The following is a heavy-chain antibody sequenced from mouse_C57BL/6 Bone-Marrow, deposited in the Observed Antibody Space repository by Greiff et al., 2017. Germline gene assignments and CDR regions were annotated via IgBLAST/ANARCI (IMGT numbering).Heavy chain of an antibody. Sequence: VQLQQPGAELVKPGASVKLSCKASGYTFTSYWMHWVKQRPGQGLEWIGMIHPNSGSTNYNEKFKSKATLTVDKSSSTAYMQLSSLSSEDSAVFYFARWLLLYWYFDVRGTGTTVTVSS. V-gene: IGHV1-64*01. CDR3: ARWLLLYWYFDV. CDR2: IHPNSGST. D-gene: IGHD2-3*01. J-gene: IGHJ1*03. CDR1: GYTFTSYW.